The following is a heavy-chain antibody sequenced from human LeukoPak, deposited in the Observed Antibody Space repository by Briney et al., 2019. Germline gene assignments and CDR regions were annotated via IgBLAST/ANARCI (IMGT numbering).Heavy chain of an antibody. CDR2: MKPNSGNT. Sequence: GASVKVSCKASGYTFTSYDINWVRQATGQGLEWMGWMKPNSGNTGYAQKFQGRVTMTSNTYISTAYMELSSLRSEDTAVYYCARGNRPRGLGYYYGMDVWGQGTTVTVSS. CDR3: ARGNRPRGLGYYYGMDV. CDR1: GYTFTSYD. J-gene: IGHJ6*02. V-gene: IGHV1-8*01. D-gene: IGHD1-14*01.